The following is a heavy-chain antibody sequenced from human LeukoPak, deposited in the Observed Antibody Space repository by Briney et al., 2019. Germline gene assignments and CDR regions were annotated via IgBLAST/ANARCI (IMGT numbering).Heavy chain of an antibody. J-gene: IGHJ4*02. D-gene: IGHD6-13*01. CDR2: INPSGDNT. CDR3: VSSIAAAPFDS. V-gene: IGHV1-46*01. Sequence: GASVKVSCKASGYIFTSYYMHWVRQAPGQGLEWMGIINPSGDNTNYAQKFKGRVTVTRDTSTSTVYLELSSLRSEDTAVYYCVSSIAAAPFDSWGQGTLVTVSS. CDR1: GYIFTSYY.